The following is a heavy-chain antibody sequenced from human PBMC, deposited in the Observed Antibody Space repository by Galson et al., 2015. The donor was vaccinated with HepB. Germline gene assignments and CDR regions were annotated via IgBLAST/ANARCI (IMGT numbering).Heavy chain of an antibody. CDR3: ARRDSSAWYFDL. V-gene: IGHV4-4*07. CDR2: IHSGGVT. Sequence: SETLSLTCNVSGDSITNYYWSWIRQPAGKGLEWIGRIHSGGVTNYNPSLKSRVAMSVDASRNQISLKLSSVTVADTAIYFCARRDSSAWYFDLWGQGTRVTVSS. J-gene: IGHJ4*02. CDR1: GDSITNYY. D-gene: IGHD3-22*01.